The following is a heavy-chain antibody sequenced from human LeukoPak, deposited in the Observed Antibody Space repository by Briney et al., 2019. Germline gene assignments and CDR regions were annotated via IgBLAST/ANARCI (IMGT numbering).Heavy chain of an antibody. CDR2: ISAYNGNT. CDR3: ARDPFYDFWSGYDNYFDY. V-gene: IGHV1-18*01. CDR1: GYTFTSYG. J-gene: IGHJ4*02. D-gene: IGHD3-3*01. Sequence: ASVKVSCKASGYTFTSYGISWVRQAPGQGLEWMGWISAYNGNTNYAQKLQGRVTMTTDTSTSTAYMELRSLRSDDTAVYYCARDPFYDFWSGYDNYFDYWGRGTLVTVSS.